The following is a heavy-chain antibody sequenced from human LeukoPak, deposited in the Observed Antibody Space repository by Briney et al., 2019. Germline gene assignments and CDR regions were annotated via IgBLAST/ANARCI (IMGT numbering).Heavy chain of an antibody. CDR3: ARSAGTTFDY. D-gene: IGHD1-7*01. V-gene: IGHV3-74*01. CDR1: GFTFSSYW. J-gene: IGHJ4*02. Sequence: PGXSLRLSCAASGFTFSSYWMHWVRHAPGKGLVWVSRINSHATSTIYAVSVNGRFTISRDNAKNTLYLQMNSLRAEDTAVYYCARSAGTTFDYWGQGTLVTVSS. CDR2: INSHATST.